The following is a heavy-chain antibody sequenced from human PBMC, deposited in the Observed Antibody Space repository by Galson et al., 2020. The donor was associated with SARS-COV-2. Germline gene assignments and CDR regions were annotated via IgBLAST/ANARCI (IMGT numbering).Heavy chain of an antibody. V-gene: IGHV6-1*01. J-gene: IGHJ4*02. D-gene: IGHD2-2*02. Sequence: SQTLSLTCAISGDSVSSDVTAWNWIRQSPSRGLEWLGRTYYKSKWNNDYATSMKGRISINPDTPKNQFSLQVSSVTPEDTAVYYCARSYTSALDYWGQGTLVTVSS. CDR2: TYYKSKWNN. CDR1: GDSVSSDVTA. CDR3: ARSYTSALDY.